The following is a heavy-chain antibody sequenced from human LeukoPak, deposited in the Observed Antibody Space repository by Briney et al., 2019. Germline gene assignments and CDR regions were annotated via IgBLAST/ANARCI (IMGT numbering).Heavy chain of an antibody. CDR1: GFTFNNYC. CDR3: ARALAVTGTGGFDP. D-gene: IGHD6-19*01. J-gene: IGHJ5*02. CDR2: INTDGSST. Sequence: GGSLRLSCTASGFTFNNYCMHKVRQAPSKGPVWVSRINTDGSSTSYADSVKGRFTISRDNAKNTLYLQMNSLRAEDTAVYYCARALAVTGTGGFDPWGQGTLVTVSS. V-gene: IGHV3-74*01.